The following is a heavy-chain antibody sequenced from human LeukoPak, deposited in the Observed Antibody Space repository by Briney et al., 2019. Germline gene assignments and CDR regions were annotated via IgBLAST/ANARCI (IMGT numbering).Heavy chain of an antibody. V-gene: IGHV4-59*11. D-gene: IGHD4-17*01. CDR3: ARDLVTVTKGFDI. CDR2: IPYIGTT. Sequence: SETLSLTCAVSGDSFSSHYWTWIRQPPGRGLEWIRYIPYIGTTNYNPSLKSRVTISIDTSKNQFSLKLSSVTTADTAVYYCARDLVTVTKGFDIWGLGTMVSVSS. J-gene: IGHJ3*02. CDR1: GDSFSSHY.